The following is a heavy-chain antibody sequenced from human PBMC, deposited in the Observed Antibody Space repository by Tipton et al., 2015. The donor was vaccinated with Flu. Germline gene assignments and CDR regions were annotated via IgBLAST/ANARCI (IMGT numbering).Heavy chain of an antibody. CDR3: ARRDYSNYVSDPKSWFDP. CDR1: EITFSSYW. D-gene: IGHD4-11*01. J-gene: IGHJ5*02. V-gene: IGHV4-4*02. Sequence: SLRLSCAASEITFSSYWMTWVRQAPGKGLEWIGTIYHSGSTIYNPSLKSRVTISIDTSKNQFSLNMRSVTAADMAVYYCARRDYSNYVSDPKSWFDPWGQGTLVAVSS. CDR2: IYHSGST.